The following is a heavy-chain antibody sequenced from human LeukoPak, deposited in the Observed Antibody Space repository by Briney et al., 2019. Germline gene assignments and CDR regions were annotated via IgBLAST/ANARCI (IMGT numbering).Heavy chain of an antibody. J-gene: IGHJ6*03. CDR2: IYYSGST. V-gene: IGHV4-59*12. CDR1: GGSISSYY. CDR3: ARDQCSGGSCYSYYYYMDV. Sequence: KTSETLSLTCTVSGGSISSYYWSWIRQPPGKGLEWIGYIYYSGSTNYNPSLKSRVTMSVDTSKNQFSLKLSSVTAADTAVYYCARDQCSGGSCYSYYYYMDVWGKGTTVTVSS. D-gene: IGHD2-15*01.